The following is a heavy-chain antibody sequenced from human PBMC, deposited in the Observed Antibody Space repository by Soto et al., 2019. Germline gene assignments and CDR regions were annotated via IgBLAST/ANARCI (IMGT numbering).Heavy chain of an antibody. J-gene: IGHJ3*02. D-gene: IGHD3-22*01. CDR1: GFTFSSYA. Sequence: EVQLLESGGGLVQPGGSLRLSCAASGFTFSSYAMSWVRQAPGKGLEWVSAISGSGGSTYYADSVKGRFTISRDNSKNTLYLQMNSLRAEDTAVYYCAKDLTPLNYYDSSGYYPANDAFDIWGQGTMVTVSS. CDR2: ISGSGGST. V-gene: IGHV3-23*01. CDR3: AKDLTPLNYYDSSGYYPANDAFDI.